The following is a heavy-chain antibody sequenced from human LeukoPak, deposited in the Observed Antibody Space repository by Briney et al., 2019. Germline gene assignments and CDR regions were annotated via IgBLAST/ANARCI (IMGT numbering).Heavy chain of an antibody. CDR2: IYTSGST. J-gene: IGHJ6*03. V-gene: IGHV4-4*07. CDR3: ARVGFYYDSSGYYTHYYYMDV. Sequence: SETLSLTCAVSGGSISSYYWSWIRRPAGKGLEWIGRIYTSGSTNYNPSLKSRVTISVDTSKNQFSLKLSSVTAADTAVYYCARVGFYYDSSGYYTHYYYMDVWGKGTTVTVSS. D-gene: IGHD3-22*01. CDR1: GGSISSYY.